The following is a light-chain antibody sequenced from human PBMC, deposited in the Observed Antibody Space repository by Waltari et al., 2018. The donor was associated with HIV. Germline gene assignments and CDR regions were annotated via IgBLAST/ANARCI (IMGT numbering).Light chain of an antibody. CDR3: CAYAGSTTYVI. Sequence: QSALTPPAAASGSPGQSITISCTGTSSDVGGYNFFSCYQQPPGKAPKLMIYEVSKRPSGVSNRFSGSKSGNTASLTISGLQAEDEADYYCCAYAGSTTYVIFGGGTKLTVL. CDR1: SSDVGGYNF. J-gene: IGLJ2*01. V-gene: IGLV2-23*02. CDR2: EVS.